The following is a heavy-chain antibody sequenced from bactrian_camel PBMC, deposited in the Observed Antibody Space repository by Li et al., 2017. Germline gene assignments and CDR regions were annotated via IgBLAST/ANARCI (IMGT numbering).Heavy chain of an antibody. CDR1: GKTHLGC. V-gene: IGHV3S53*01. J-gene: IGHJ4*01. CDR2: IDSDGST. D-gene: IGHD5*01. Sequence: HVQLVESGGGSVQAGGSLRLSCTISGKTHLGCMGWYRQAPGKERERVARIDSDGSTRYADSVKGRFTVARDNANNTINLMMNSLKPEDTAMYYCAARQPCRIWLGYEDPGEYNIWGQGTQVTVS. CDR3: AARQPCRIWLGYEDPGEYNI.